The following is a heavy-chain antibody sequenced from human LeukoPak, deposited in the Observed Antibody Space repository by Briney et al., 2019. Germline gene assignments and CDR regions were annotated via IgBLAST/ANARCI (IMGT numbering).Heavy chain of an antibody. V-gene: IGHV3-53*01. Sequence: PGGSLRLSCAVSGFSVSNNHMSWVRQAPGEGPEWVSVIHTDGTTYYADSVQGRFTVSRHNSRNTLYLQMDSLRADDRAVYYCARGYSGYDPFDYWGQGTLVTVSS. CDR3: ARGYSGYDPFDY. D-gene: IGHD5-12*01. CDR2: IHTDGTT. CDR1: GFSVSNNH. J-gene: IGHJ4*02.